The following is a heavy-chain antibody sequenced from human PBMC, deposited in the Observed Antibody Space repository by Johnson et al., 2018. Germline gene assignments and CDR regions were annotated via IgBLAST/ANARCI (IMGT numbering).Heavy chain of an antibody. CDR1: GFTFHDYT. Sequence: VQLVQSGGVVVQPGGSLRLSCAASGFTFHDYTMHWVRLPPGKGLEWVSLISWGGGNKYAADSVKGRFTISRDNIKNTLYLQMNSLRSEDTALYYCAKVLDVNLWKAFHIWGQGTMVTVSS. V-gene: IGHV3-43*01. CDR2: ISWGGGNK. CDR3: AKVLDVNLWKAFHI. J-gene: IGHJ3*02. D-gene: IGHD3-10*01.